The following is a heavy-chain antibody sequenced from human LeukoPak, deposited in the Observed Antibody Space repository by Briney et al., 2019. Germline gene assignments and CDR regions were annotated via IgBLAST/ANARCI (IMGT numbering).Heavy chain of an antibody. CDR3: ARDRVDSGSYAGDFAFDI. D-gene: IGHD1-26*01. CDR1: GYTFTSYY. J-gene: IGHJ3*02. Sequence: ASVKVSCKASGYTFTSYYMHWVGQAPGQGLEGMGMINTSGGRTSNAQKYQGRETRNRDTATRTINMELRRRRAEDTAVYYCARDRVDSGSYAGDFAFDIWGQGTMVTVSS. V-gene: IGHV1-46*01. CDR2: INTSGGRT.